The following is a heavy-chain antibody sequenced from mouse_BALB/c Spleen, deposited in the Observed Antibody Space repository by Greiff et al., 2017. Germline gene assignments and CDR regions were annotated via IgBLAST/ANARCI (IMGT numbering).Heavy chain of an antibody. D-gene: IGHD3-2*01. V-gene: IGHV14-4*02. J-gene: IGHJ4*01. Sequence: EVQLQESGAELVRSGASVKLSCTASGFNIKDYYMHWVKQRPEQGLEWIGWIDPENGDTEYAPKFQGKATMTADTSSNTAYLQLSSLTSEDTAVYYCNAWTARARMDYWGQGTSVTVSS. CDR2: IDPENGDT. CDR1: GFNIKDYY. CDR3: NAWTARARMDY.